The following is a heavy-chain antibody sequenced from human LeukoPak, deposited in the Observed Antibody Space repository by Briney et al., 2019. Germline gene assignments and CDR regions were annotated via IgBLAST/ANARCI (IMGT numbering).Heavy chain of an antibody. V-gene: IGHV3-33*01. CDR1: GFTFSHFG. J-gene: IGHJ4*02. CDR3: AREVGATDDY. CDR2: WSDATNE. D-gene: IGHD1-26*01. Sequence: GTSLILSCEASGFTFSHFGMHWVRQAPGKGLEWVAVWSDATNEYYADSVKGRFTISRDNFKRTVSLEMNSLRAEDTAVYYCAREVGATDDYWGQGTLVTVSS.